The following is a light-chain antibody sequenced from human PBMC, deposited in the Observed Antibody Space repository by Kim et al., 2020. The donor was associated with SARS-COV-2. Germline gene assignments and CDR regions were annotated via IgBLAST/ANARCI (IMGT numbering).Light chain of an antibody. Sequence: APLGDRIIITCRASQDISNYLAWYQQKPGGVPQLLISAASTLQVGVPSRFSGSGSGTYFTLTISGLQAEDVATYYCQNYKSAPRMFGQGTKVDIK. V-gene: IGKV1-27*01. CDR3: QNYKSAPRM. CDR1: QDISNY. J-gene: IGKJ1*01. CDR2: AAS.